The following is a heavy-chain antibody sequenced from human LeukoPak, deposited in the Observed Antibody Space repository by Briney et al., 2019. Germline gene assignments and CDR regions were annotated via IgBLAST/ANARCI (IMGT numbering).Heavy chain of an antibody. CDR1: GGSFSGYY. Sequence: SETLSLTCAVYGGSFSGYYWSWIRQPPGKGLEGIGEINHSGSTTYNPSLKSRVTISVDTSKNQFSLKLSSVTAADTAVYYCARGRYSSSYYYYYYMDVWGKGTTVTVSS. CDR2: INHSGST. J-gene: IGHJ6*03. V-gene: IGHV4-34*01. CDR3: ARGRYSSSYYYYYYMDV. D-gene: IGHD6-6*01.